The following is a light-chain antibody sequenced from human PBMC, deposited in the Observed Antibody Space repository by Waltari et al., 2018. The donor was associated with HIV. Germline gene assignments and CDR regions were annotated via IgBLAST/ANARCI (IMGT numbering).Light chain of an antibody. CDR2: SDS. Sequence: QFLLTQPPSASGTPGQKVTISCLGSSSNIGRHSVNWYQQFPGTAPKLLISSDSQRPAGVPDRISGFKSGTSASLAISGLQSEDEADYYCSSYAGSSTWVFGGGTKLTVL. CDR1: SSNIGRHS. CDR3: SSYAGSSTWV. V-gene: IGLV1-44*01. J-gene: IGLJ3*02.